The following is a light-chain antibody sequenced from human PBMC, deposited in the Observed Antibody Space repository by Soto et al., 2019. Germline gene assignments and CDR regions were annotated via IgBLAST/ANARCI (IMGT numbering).Light chain of an antibody. Sequence: EIVMTQSPATLSVSPGERATLSCRASQSVSSNLAWYQQKPGQAPRLLIYGASTRATGIPARFSGIMSATYFPLTISSLQSEDFALYYCQQYNNCPPTFGQGTRLEIK. CDR2: GAS. CDR1: QSVSSN. J-gene: IGKJ5*01. CDR3: QQYNNCPPT. V-gene: IGKV3-15*01.